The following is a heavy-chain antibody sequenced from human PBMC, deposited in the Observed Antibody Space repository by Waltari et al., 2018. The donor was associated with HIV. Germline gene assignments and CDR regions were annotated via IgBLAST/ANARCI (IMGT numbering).Heavy chain of an antibody. D-gene: IGHD3-3*01. CDR3: ACLPLRFLEWLSPSPDY. J-gene: IGHJ4*02. CDR1: GGSISSSSYY. V-gene: IGHV4-39*01. CDR2: IYYSGST. Sequence: QLQLQESGPGLVKPSETLSLTCTVSGGSISSSSYYWGWIRQPPGKGLEWIGSIYYSGSTYYTPSLKSRVPISVDTSKNQFSLKLSSVTAADTAVYYCACLPLRFLEWLSPSPDYWGQGTLVTVSS.